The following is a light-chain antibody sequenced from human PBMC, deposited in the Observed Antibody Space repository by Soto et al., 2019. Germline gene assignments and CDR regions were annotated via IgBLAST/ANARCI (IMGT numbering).Light chain of an antibody. J-gene: IGKJ1*01. CDR3: QQYGSSSWT. CDR2: GAS. CDR1: QSVNSSY. Sequence: EIVLTQSPGTLSLSPGERVTLSCRVSQSVNSSYLAWYQHKPGQAPRLLIYGASTRATGIPDRFSGSGSGTDFTLTIARLEPGDFAVYYCQQYGSSSWTFGQGTKVDIK. V-gene: IGKV3-20*01.